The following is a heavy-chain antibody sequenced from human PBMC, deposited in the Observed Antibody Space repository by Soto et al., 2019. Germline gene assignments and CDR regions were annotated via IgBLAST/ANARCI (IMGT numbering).Heavy chain of an antibody. CDR3: ARVVITIFGVVPTNNWFDP. J-gene: IGHJ5*02. CDR1: GYTFTSYG. Sequence: ASVKVSCKASGYTFTSYGISWVRQAPGQGLEWMGWISAYNGNTNYAQKLQGRVTMTTDTSTSTAYMELRSLRSDDTAVYYCARVVITIFGVVPTNNWFDPWGQGTLVTGSS. V-gene: IGHV1-18*01. D-gene: IGHD3-3*01. CDR2: ISAYNGNT.